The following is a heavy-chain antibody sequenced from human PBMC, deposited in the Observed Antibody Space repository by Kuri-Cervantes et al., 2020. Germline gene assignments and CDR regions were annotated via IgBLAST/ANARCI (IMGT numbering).Heavy chain of an antibody. V-gene: IGHV4-39*07. D-gene: IGHD5-12*01. CDR2: IYYSGST. J-gene: IGHJ4*02. CDR3: ATHYELVDIVATTGFDY. CDR1: GGSISSGGYY. Sequence: SETLSLTCTVSGGSISSGGYYWSWIRQHPGKGLEWIGSIYYSGSTYYNPSLKSRVTISVDTSKNQFSLKLSSVTAADTAVYYCATHYELVDIVATTGFDYWGQGTLVTVSS.